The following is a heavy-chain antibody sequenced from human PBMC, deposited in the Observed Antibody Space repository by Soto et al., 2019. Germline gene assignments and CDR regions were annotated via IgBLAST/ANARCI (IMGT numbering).Heavy chain of an antibody. J-gene: IGHJ4*02. CDR1: GGTFSSYA. CDR2: IIPIFGTA. V-gene: IGHV1-69*13. Sequence: ASVKISCKASGGTFSSYAISWVRQAPGQGLEWMGGIIPIFGTANYAQKFQGRVTITADESTGTAYMELSSLRSEDTAVYYCAEDSMVRGTHYWGQGTLVTVSS. D-gene: IGHD3-10*01. CDR3: AEDSMVRGTHY.